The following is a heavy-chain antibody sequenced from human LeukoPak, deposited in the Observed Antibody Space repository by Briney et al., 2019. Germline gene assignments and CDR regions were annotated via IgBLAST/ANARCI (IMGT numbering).Heavy chain of an antibody. CDR2: IIPIFGTA. D-gene: IGHD6-13*01. V-gene: IGHV1-69*13. CDR1: GGTFSSYA. Sequence: ASVKVSCKASGGTFSSYAISWVRQAPGQGLEWMGGIIPIFGTANYAQKFQGRVTITADESTSTAYMELSSLRSEDTAVYYCARGGSSWYTDYYMDVWGKGTTVTISS. CDR3: ARGGSSWYTDYYMDV. J-gene: IGHJ6*03.